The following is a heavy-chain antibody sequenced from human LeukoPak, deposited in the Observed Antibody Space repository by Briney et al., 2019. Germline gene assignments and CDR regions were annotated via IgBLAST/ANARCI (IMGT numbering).Heavy chain of an antibody. V-gene: IGHV3-21*01. CDR2: ISNLGSYI. Sequence: GGSLRLSCAASGFTFNYYTIDWVRQAPGKGLEWVSSISNLGSYIYYADSVKGRFTISRDNAKNSLYLRMNSLRVEDTAVYYCARDWGNWDFDYWGQGTLVTVSS. J-gene: IGHJ4*02. CDR1: GFTFNYYT. CDR3: ARDWGNWDFDY. D-gene: IGHD3-16*01.